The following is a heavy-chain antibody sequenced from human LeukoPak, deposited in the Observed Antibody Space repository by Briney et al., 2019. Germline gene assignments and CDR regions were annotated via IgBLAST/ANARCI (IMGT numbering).Heavy chain of an antibody. CDR1: GFPFSGYG. V-gene: IGHV3-33*01. J-gene: IGHJ5*02. CDR2: IWYDGSKQ. D-gene: IGHD6-13*01. CDR3: ARAPDSTSWFLDQ. Sequence: GGSLRLSCVPSGFPFSGYGMHWVRQAPGKGLEWVAVIWYDGSKQDYAESAKGRFIISSDNSKNTVSLQMNSLKTEDTAMYFCARAPDSTSWFLDQWGQGTLLIVS.